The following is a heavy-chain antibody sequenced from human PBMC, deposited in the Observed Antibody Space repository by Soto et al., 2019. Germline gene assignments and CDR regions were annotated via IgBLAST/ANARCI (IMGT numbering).Heavy chain of an antibody. V-gene: IGHV4-59*01. CDR1: GGSISSYY. CDR2: IYYSGST. J-gene: IGHJ4*02. D-gene: IGHD4-17*01. Sequence: SETLSLTCTVSGGSISSYYWSWIRQPPGKGLEWIGYIYYSGSTNYNPSLKSRVTISVDTSKNQFSLKLSSVTAADTAVYYCARTGTRDYGFIIYWGQGTPVTVSS. CDR3: ARTGTRDYGFIIY.